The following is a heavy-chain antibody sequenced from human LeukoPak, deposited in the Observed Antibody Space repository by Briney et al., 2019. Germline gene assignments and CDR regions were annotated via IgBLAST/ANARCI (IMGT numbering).Heavy chain of an antibody. CDR3: AREGCSGGTCYLDTFDV. J-gene: IGHJ3*01. CDR2: IKEDGSGK. CDR1: GFTFSTYW. Sequence: PGGSLRLSCAASGFTFSTYWLSWVRQAPGKGLEWVANIKEDGSGKYYVDSVKGRFTISRDNAKNSMYLQMNSLRVEDTAVYYCAREGCSGGTCYLDTFDVWGQGTMVTVSS. V-gene: IGHV3-7*01. D-gene: IGHD2-15*01.